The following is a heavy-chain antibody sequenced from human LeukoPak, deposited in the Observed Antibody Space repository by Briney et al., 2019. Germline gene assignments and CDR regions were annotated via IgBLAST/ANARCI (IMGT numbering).Heavy chain of an antibody. CDR3: ARVTEKQYLPFDS. V-gene: IGHV6-1*01. D-gene: IGHD6-19*01. J-gene: IGHJ4*02. CDR1: GDXVSSNSAA. CDR2: TYYRSRWYN. Sequence: SQTLSLTCAISGDXVSSNSAAWNWIRQSPSRGLEWVGRTYYRSRWYNEYALSVKSRITINPDTSKNQFPLQLNSVTPEDTAVYYCARVTEKQYLPFDSWGQGTLVTVSS.